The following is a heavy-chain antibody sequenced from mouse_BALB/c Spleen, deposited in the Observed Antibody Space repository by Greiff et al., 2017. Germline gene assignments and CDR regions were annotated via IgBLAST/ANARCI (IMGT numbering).Heavy chain of an antibody. D-gene: IGHD1-1*01. CDR1: GFTFSSYG. CDR3: ARQDYGTAMDY. J-gene: IGHJ4*01. V-gene: IGHV5-6*01. CDR2: ISSGGSYT. Sequence: EVKLMESGGDLVKPGRSLKLSCAASGFTFSSYGMSWVRQTPDKRLEWVATISSGGSYTYYPDSVKGRFTISRDNAKNTLYLQMSSLKSEDTAMYYCARQDYGTAMDYWGQGTSVTVSS.